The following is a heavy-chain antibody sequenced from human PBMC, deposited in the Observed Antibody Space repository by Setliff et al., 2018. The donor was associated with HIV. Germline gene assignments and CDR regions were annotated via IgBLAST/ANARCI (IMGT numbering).Heavy chain of an antibody. D-gene: IGHD6-13*01. CDR1: NYTLINYG. CDR2: VDPNSGDT. J-gene: IGHJ3*02. Sequence: ASVKVSCKASNYTLINYGVSWVRQAPGQGLEWMGWVDPNSGDTNYEQKFQGRVSMTRDTSISTVYMELSSLRSDDTAVYYCARAAGYSSSWHRYAFEIWGQGTMVTVSS. CDR3: ARAAGYSSSWHRYAFEI. V-gene: IGHV1-2*02.